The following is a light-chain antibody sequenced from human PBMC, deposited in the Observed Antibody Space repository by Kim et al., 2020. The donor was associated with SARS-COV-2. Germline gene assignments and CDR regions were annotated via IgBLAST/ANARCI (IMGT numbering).Light chain of an antibody. CDR1: QSVSSY. J-gene: IGKJ5*01. CDR2: DAP. V-gene: IGKV3-11*01. Sequence: PGESATLSCRARQSVSSYLAWYQKKPGPAPTLLIYDAPNRATGIPARFSGSGSGTDFTLTISSLEPEDFAVYYCQQRSNWPPRITFGQGTRLGIK. CDR3: QQRSNWPPRIT.